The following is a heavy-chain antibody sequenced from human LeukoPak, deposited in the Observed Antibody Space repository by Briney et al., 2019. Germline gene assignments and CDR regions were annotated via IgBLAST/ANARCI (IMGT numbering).Heavy chain of an antibody. Sequence: SETLSLTCTVSGGSISSGDYYWSWIRQPPGKGLEWIGYIYYSGSTYYNPSLKSRVTISVDTSKNQFSLKLSSVTAADTAVYYCARDQGGGVIEYYFDYWGQGTLVTVSS. V-gene: IGHV4-30-4*01. D-gene: IGHD3-16*02. CDR2: IYYSGST. CDR3: ARDQGGGVIEYYFDY. CDR1: GGSISSGDYY. J-gene: IGHJ4*02.